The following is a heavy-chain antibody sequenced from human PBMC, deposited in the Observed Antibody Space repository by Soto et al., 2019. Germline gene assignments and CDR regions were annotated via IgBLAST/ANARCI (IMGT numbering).Heavy chain of an antibody. D-gene: IGHD6-13*01. Sequence: PGGSLRLSCAASGFTFSSYGMHWVRQAPGKGLEWVAVIAYDGSNKYYADSVKGRFTISRDNSKNTLYLQMNSLRAEDTAVYYCAKDISFRGSSWYGGYYYYGMDVWGQGTTVTVSS. V-gene: IGHV3-30*18. CDR1: GFTFSSYG. J-gene: IGHJ6*02. CDR3: AKDISFRGSSWYGGYYYYGMDV. CDR2: IAYDGSNK.